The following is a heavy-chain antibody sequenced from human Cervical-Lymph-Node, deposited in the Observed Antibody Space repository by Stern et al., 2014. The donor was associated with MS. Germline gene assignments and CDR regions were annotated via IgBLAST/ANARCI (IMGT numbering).Heavy chain of an antibody. CDR3: ARGRVITRGYFES. J-gene: IGHJ4*02. V-gene: IGHV3-21*01. CDR1: GFAFNGYN. Sequence: VQLGQSGGGLVKPGGSLRLSCAASGFAFNGYNMNWVRQAPGKGLEWISSISRNSGNTYYSDSVKGRFTMSRDNAENSVFLQMNSLSVEDTAVYYCARGRVITRGYFESWGQGILVTVSS. D-gene: IGHD3-16*01. CDR2: ISRNSGNT.